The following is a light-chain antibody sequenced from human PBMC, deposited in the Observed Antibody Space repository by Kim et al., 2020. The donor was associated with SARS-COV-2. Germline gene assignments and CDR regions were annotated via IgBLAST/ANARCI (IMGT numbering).Light chain of an antibody. CDR2: GKN. CDR3: NSRDSSGDHVV. CDR1: SLGWYY. V-gene: IGLV3-19*01. J-gene: IGLJ2*01. Sequence: SSELTQDPTVSVALGQTVRITCQGDSLGWYYAGWYQQKPGQAPILVIYGKNNRPSGIPDRFSGSSSGSTTSLTITGAQAEDEADYYCNSRDSSGDHVVFGGGTQLTVL.